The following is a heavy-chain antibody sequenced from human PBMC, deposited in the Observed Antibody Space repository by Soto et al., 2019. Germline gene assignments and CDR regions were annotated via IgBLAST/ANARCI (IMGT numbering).Heavy chain of an antibody. Sequence: SETLSLTCTVSGGSINNYYCSWIRQAAGKRLEWIGRIYSSGTTNYNPSLKSRVTMSVDMSKSQFSLTLRSVTAADTAVYYCVRDIGGSGWFAPWGQGTLVTVSS. CDR2: IYSSGTT. D-gene: IGHD2-15*01. J-gene: IGHJ5*02. CDR1: GGSINNYY. CDR3: VRDIGGSGWFAP. V-gene: IGHV4-4*07.